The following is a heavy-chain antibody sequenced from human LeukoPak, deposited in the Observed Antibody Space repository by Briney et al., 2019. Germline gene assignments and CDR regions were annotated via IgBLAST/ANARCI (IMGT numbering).Heavy chain of an antibody. Sequence: GRSLRLSCAASGFTFKSYGMHWVRQAPGKGLEWVAVISYDGRNKDYADSVKGRFTISRDNSENTVYLQMNSLRAEDTAIYFCATENSYRWRGDCCPEYWGQGTLVTVS. J-gene: IGHJ4*02. CDR2: ISYDGRNK. CDR1: GFTFKSYG. V-gene: IGHV3-30*03. D-gene: IGHD2-21*02. CDR3: ATENSYRWRGDCCPEY.